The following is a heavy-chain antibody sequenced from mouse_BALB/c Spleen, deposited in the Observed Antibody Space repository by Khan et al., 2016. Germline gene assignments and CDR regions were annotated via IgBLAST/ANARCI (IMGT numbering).Heavy chain of an antibody. Sequence: QIQLVQSGPELKKPGETVKISCKASGYTFTNYGMNWVKQAPGKGLKWMGWINTYTGEPTYADDFKGRFAFSLEISASAAYLQINHLKNEDMATYFCARRNRYDGAWFVYWGQGTLVTVSA. D-gene: IGHD2-14*01. CDR1: GYTFTNYG. V-gene: IGHV9-1*02. CDR3: ARRNRYDGAWFVY. J-gene: IGHJ3*01. CDR2: INTYTGEP.